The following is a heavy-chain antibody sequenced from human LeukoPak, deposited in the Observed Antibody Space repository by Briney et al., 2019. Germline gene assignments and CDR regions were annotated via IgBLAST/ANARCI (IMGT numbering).Heavy chain of an antibody. Sequence: SVKVSCKASGGTFSSYAISWVRQAPGQGVEWMGRIIPILGIANYAQKFQGRVTITADKSTSTAYMELSSLRSEDTAVYYCARDGSDAPDYWGQGTLVTVSS. CDR2: IIPILGIA. J-gene: IGHJ4*02. D-gene: IGHD1-1*01. V-gene: IGHV1-69*04. CDR1: GGTFSSYA. CDR3: ARDGSDAPDY.